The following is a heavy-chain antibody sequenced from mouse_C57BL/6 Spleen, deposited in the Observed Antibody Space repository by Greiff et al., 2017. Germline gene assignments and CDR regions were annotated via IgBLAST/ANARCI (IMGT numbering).Heavy chain of an antibody. D-gene: IGHD2-14*01. Sequence: QVQLQQSGAELVRPGASVTLSCKASGYTFTDYEMHWVKQTPVHGLEWIGAIDPETGGTAYNQKFKGKAILTADKSSSTAYMELRSLTSEDSAVYYCTRGYPYAMDYWGQGTSGTVSS. J-gene: IGHJ4*01. CDR3: TRGYPYAMDY. CDR1: GYTFTDYE. CDR2: IDPETGGT. V-gene: IGHV1-15*01.